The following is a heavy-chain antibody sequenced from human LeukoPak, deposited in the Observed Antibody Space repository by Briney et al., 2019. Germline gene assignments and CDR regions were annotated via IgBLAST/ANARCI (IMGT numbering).Heavy chain of an antibody. CDR3: ATTPEPHSSSWLDY. V-gene: IGHV1-18*01. J-gene: IGHJ4*02. CDR2: ISAYNGNT. D-gene: IGHD6-13*01. CDR1: GYTFTSYG. Sequence: ASVKVSCKASGYTFTSYGISWVRQAPGQGLEWMGWISAYNGNTNYAQKLQGRVTMTTDTSTSTAYMELRSLRSDDTAVYYCATTPEPHSSSWLDYWGQGTLVTVSS.